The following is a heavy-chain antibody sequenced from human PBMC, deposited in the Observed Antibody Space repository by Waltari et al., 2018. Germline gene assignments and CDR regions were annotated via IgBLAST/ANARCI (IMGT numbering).Heavy chain of an antibody. CDR2: IGPGDSDT. Sequence: EVQLVQSGAEVKKPGESLKISCTGSGYSFSSYWIGWVRQMPGKGLEWMGVIGPGDSDTRYSPSFQGQVAISVDKSISTAYLQWSSLKASDTAMYFCARRQYCGGDCYQFDYWGQGTLVTVSS. D-gene: IGHD2-21*01. J-gene: IGHJ4*02. CDR1: GYSFSSYW. CDR3: ARRQYCGGDCYQFDY. V-gene: IGHV5-51*01.